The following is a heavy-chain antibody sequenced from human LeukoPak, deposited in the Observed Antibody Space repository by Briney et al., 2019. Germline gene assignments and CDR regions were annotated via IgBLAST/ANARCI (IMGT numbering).Heavy chain of an antibody. V-gene: IGHV3-21*01. CDR2: FGTRSTSI. D-gene: IGHD3-22*01. Sequence: GGSLRLSCTASGFTFSGYSMNWIRQAPGEGLEWVSSFGTRSTSIYHAGSVKGRFAISRDNAKNSLYLQMNSLRAEDTALYYCAREVSESFDFWGQGTLVTVSS. CDR1: GFTFSGYS. J-gene: IGHJ4*02. CDR3: AREVSESFDF.